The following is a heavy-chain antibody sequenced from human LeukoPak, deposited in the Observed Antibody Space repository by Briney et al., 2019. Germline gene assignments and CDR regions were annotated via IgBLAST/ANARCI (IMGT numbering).Heavy chain of an antibody. CDR3: ARDLDRQGKNLVVVVAATQPLVMTAIGY. V-gene: IGHV1-46*01. D-gene: IGHD2-15*01. CDR1: GYTFTSYY. Sequence: GASVKVSCKASGYTFTSYYMHWVRQAPGQGLEWMGIINPSGGSTSYAQKFQGRVTMTRDTSTSTVYMELSSLRSEDTAVYYCARDLDRQGKNLVVVVAATQPLVMTAIGYWGQGTLVTVSS. CDR2: INPSGGST. J-gene: IGHJ4*02.